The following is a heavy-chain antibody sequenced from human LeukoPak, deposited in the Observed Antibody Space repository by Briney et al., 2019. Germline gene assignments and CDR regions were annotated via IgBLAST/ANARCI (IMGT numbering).Heavy chain of an antibody. D-gene: IGHD4-23*01. CDR1: GFTFSDYY. J-gene: IGHJ4*02. V-gene: IGHV3-11*01. CDR3: ARDKVADGGKRGHFDY. Sequence: GGSLRLSCAASGFTFSDYYMSWFRQAPGKGLEWVSYISSGGTTIYYADSLKGRFTISRDNAKNSLYLQMNSLRAEDTAVYYCARDKVADGGKRGHFDYWGQGTLVTVSS. CDR2: ISSGGTTI.